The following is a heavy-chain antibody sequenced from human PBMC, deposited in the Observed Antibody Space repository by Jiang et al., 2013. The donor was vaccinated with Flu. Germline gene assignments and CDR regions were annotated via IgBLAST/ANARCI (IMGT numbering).Heavy chain of an antibody. CDR2: ISYDGSNK. CDR1: GFTFSSYA. V-gene: IGHV3-30-3*01. D-gene: IGHD6-19*01. Sequence: VQLVESGGGVVQPGRSLRLSCAASGFTFSSYAMHWVRQAPGKGLEWVAVISYDGSNKYYADSVKGRFTISRDNSKNTLYLQMNSLRAEDTAVYYCAREESSGWYGEGFDPWGQGTLVTVSS. CDR3: AREESSGWYGEGFDP. J-gene: IGHJ5*02.